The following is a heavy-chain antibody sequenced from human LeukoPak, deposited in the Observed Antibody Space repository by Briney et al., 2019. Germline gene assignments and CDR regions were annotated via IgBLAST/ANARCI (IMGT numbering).Heavy chain of an antibody. D-gene: IGHD2-2*01. CDR1: GYKFSSSW. V-gene: IGHV5-51*01. Sequence: GESLKISCKGSGYKFSSSWIGWVRQMPGKGLEYMGILYPGDSDTRYSPSFQGQVTFSADKSISTAYLQWSSLKAPDTAMYYCARLGVQGYCGSSTCPFGFDIWGQGTMVTVSS. J-gene: IGHJ3*02. CDR3: ARLGVQGYCGSSTCPFGFDI. CDR2: LYPGDSDT.